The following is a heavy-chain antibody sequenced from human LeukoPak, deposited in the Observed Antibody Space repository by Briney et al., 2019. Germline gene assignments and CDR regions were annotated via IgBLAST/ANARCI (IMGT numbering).Heavy chain of an antibody. Sequence: GGSLRLSCAASGFTFSSYAMSWVRQAPGKGLEWVSAIRDSGSSTHYADSVKGRFTTSRDNAKNSLYLQMNSLRAEDTAVYYCARVIYGDYSPDYWGQGTLVTVSS. D-gene: IGHD4-17*01. J-gene: IGHJ4*02. CDR3: ARVIYGDYSPDY. CDR1: GFTFSSYA. CDR2: IRDSGSST. V-gene: IGHV3-23*01.